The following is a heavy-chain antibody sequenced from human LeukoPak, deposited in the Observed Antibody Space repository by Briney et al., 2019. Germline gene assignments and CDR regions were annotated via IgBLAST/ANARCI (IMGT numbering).Heavy chain of an antibody. Sequence: QPGGSLRLSCAASGFTFSSYAMSWVRQAPGKGLEWVSAISASGGDTYYADSVMGRCTISRDNSKNTLYLQMNSLRAEDTAVYYCAKDMRTIDAFDIWGQGTMVTVSS. D-gene: IGHD4/OR15-4a*01. J-gene: IGHJ3*02. CDR1: GFTFSSYA. V-gene: IGHV3-23*01. CDR2: ISASGGDT. CDR3: AKDMRTIDAFDI.